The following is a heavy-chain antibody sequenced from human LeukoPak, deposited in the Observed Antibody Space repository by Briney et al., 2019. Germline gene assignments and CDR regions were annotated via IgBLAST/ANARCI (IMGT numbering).Heavy chain of an antibody. CDR2: IRSKVFGATT. CDR1: GFTFGDYA. J-gene: IGHJ4*02. Sequence: PGGSLRLSCTASGFTFGDYAMSWVRQAPGKGLEWVGFIRSKVFGATTEYAASVKGRFTISRDDSKSIAYLQMNSLKTEDTGVYYCTREDYGVSMSAYWGQGTLVTVSS. CDR3: TREDYGVSMSAY. D-gene: IGHD4-17*01. V-gene: IGHV3-49*04.